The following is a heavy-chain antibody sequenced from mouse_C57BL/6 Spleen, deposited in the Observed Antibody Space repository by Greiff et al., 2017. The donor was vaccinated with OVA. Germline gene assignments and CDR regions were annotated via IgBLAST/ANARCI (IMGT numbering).Heavy chain of an antibody. Sequence: EVQLQQSGAELVRPGASVKLSCTASGFNIKDDYMHWVKQRPEQGLEWIGWIDPENGDTEYASKFQGKATITADTSSNTAYLQLSSLTSEDTAVYYCTTFITTDYWGQGTSVTVSS. CDR3: TTFITTDY. CDR1: GFNIKDDY. J-gene: IGHJ4*01. CDR2: IDPENGDT. D-gene: IGHD1-1*01. V-gene: IGHV14-4*01.